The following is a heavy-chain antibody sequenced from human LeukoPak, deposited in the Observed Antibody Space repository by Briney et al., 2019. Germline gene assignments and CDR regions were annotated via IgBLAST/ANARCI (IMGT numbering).Heavy chain of an antibody. Sequence: GESLKISCKGSGYSFTSYWIGWVRQMPGKGLEWMGIIYPGDSDTRYSPFFQGQVTISADKSISTAYLQWSSLKASDTAMYYCARLRPYCSGGSCYSARSWFDPWGQGTLVTVSS. V-gene: IGHV5-51*01. CDR1: GYSFTSYW. CDR3: ARLRPYCSGGSCYSARSWFDP. D-gene: IGHD2-15*01. J-gene: IGHJ5*02. CDR2: IYPGDSDT.